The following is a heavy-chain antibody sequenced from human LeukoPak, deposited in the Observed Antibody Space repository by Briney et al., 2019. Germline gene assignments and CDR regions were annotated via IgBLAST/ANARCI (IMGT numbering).Heavy chain of an antibody. D-gene: IGHD1-26*01. CDR3: AEDRVGAPPTYLDY. V-gene: IGHV3-23*01. Sequence: GGSLRLSCAASGFTFSSYAMSWVRQAPGKRLEWVSGISGSGGTKYYADSVKGRFTISRDNSKNTLYLQMNSLRAEDTAVYYCAEDRVGAPPTYLDYWGQGTLVTVSS. CDR1: GFTFSSYA. J-gene: IGHJ4*02. CDR2: ISGSGGTK.